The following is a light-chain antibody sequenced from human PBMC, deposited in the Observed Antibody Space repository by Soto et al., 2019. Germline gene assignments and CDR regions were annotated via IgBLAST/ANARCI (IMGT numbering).Light chain of an antibody. CDR3: CSYAGTTTFVV. J-gene: IGLJ2*01. CDR2: EGN. CDR1: SSDVGSYNL. V-gene: IGLV2-23*03. Sequence: QSVLTQPASVSGSPGQSITISCTATSSDVGSYNLVSWYQQHPGKAPKLLIYEGNKRPSGVSNRFSGSKSGNTASLTISGLQAEDEAEYHCCSYAGTTTFVVFGGGTKLTVL.